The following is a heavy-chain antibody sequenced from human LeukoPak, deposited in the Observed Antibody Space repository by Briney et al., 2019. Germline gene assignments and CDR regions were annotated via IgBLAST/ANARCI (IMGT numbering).Heavy chain of an antibody. Sequence: GESLKISCKGSGYSFTSYWIGWVRQMPGKGLEWMGIIYPGDSDTRYSPSFQGQVTISADKSISTAYLQWSSLKASDTAMYYCARQLDCSSTSCPAPFDYWGQGTQVTVSS. CDR3: ARQLDCSSTSCPAPFDY. J-gene: IGHJ4*02. V-gene: IGHV5-51*01. CDR1: GYSFTSYW. D-gene: IGHD2-2*01. CDR2: IYPGDSDT.